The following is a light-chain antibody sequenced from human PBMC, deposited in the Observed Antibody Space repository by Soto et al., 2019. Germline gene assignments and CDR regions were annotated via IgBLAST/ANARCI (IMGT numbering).Light chain of an antibody. Sequence: QSALTQPASVSGSPGQSITISCTGTSSDVGSYNLVSWYQQYPGKAPKVMIYEVSERPSGLSNRFSGSKSGNTASLTISGHQAEDEADYYCFSYAGSSTVVFGGGTKLTVL. CDR2: EVS. CDR3: FSYAGSSTVV. J-gene: IGLJ2*01. V-gene: IGLV2-23*02. CDR1: SSDVGSYNL.